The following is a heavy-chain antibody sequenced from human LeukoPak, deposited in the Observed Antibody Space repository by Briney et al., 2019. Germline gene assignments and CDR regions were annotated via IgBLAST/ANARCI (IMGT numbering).Heavy chain of an antibody. D-gene: IGHD1-26*01. Sequence: GASVKVSCKASGYTFTSYYMHWVRQAPGKGLEWMGGFDPEDGEIIYAQKFQGRVTMTEDTSTDTAYMELSSLRSEDTAVYYCADQVGATRDLDYWGQGTLVTVSS. CDR1: GYTFTSYY. CDR2: FDPEDGEI. J-gene: IGHJ4*02. V-gene: IGHV1-24*01. CDR3: ADQVGATRDLDY.